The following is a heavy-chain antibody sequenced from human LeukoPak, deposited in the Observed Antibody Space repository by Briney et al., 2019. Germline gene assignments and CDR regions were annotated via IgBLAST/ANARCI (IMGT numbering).Heavy chain of an antibody. CDR1: GGSISSYY. J-gene: IGHJ3*02. D-gene: IGHD3-22*01. Sequence: PSETLSLTCTVSGGSISSYYWSWIRQPAGKGLEWIGRIYISGSTNYNPSLKSRVTMSVDTSKNQFSLKLNSVTAADTAVYYCARESYYDSSGYSHDAFDIWGQGTMVTVSS. V-gene: IGHV4-4*07. CDR2: IYISGST. CDR3: ARESYYDSSGYSHDAFDI.